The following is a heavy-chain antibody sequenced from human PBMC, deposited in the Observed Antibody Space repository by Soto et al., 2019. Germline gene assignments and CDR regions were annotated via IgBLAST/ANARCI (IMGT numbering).Heavy chain of an antibody. CDR1: GYTFTSYG. V-gene: IGHV1-18*01. Sequence: QVQLVQSGAEVKKPGASVKVSCKASGYTFTSYGISWVRQAPGQGLEWMGWIRAYNGNTNYAQKLQGRVTMTTDTSSSTAYMGMRTWRSEDRAAYLCARDLTRWDVWGQWTTVSGS. CDR3: ARDLTRWDV. J-gene: IGHJ6*02. CDR2: IRAYNGNT.